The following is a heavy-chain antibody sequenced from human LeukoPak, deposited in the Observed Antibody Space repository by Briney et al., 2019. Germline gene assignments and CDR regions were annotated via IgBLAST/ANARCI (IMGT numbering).Heavy chain of an antibody. Sequence: GGSLRLSCAASGFTFSSYSMNWVRQAPGKGLEWVSSISSSSSYIYYADSVKGRFTISRDNAKNSLYLQMNSLRDEDTAVYYCASLRFLEWLLNDYWGQGTLVTVSS. CDR1: GFTFSSYS. V-gene: IGHV3-21*01. CDR3: ASLRFLEWLLNDY. D-gene: IGHD3-3*01. J-gene: IGHJ4*02. CDR2: ISSSSSYI.